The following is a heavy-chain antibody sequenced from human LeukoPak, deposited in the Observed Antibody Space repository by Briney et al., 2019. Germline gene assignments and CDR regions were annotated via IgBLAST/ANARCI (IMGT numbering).Heavy chain of an antibody. CDR2: ISISGDST. V-gene: IGHV3-23*01. CDR1: GFTFSNYG. J-gene: IGHJ4*02. Sequence: GGSLRLSCAVSGFTFSNYGMSWVRQAPGKGLEGGSVISISGDSTYYADSLKGRFTISRDNSKNTLYLQMNGLRAEDTAIYYCAKDDGNNAKLLLDYWGQGTLVTVPS. D-gene: IGHD2/OR15-2a*01. CDR3: AKDDGNNAKLLLDY.